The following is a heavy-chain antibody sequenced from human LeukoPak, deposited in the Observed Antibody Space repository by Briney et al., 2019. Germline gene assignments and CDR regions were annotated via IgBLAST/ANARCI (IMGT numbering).Heavy chain of an antibody. D-gene: IGHD5-18*01. J-gene: IGHJ6*03. CDR3: ARDQGYGGGYSYGYYYYYYMDV. Sequence: SETLSLTCTVSGGSISSYYWSWIRQPAGKGLEWIGRIYTSGSTNYNPSLKSRVTMSVDTSKNQFSLKLSSVTAADTAVYYCARDQGYGGGYSYGYYYYYYMDVWGKGTTVTVSS. CDR2: IYTSGST. CDR1: GGSISSYY. V-gene: IGHV4-4*07.